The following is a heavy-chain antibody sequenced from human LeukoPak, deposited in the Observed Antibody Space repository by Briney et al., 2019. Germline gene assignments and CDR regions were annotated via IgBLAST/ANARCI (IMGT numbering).Heavy chain of an antibody. Sequence: PSETLSLTCAVYGGSFSGYYWSWIRQPPGKGLEWIGEINHSGSTYYNPSLKSRVTISVDTSKNQFSLKLSSVTAADTAVYYCARDRGFTVTTGNWFDPWGQGTLVTVSS. CDR1: GGSFSGYY. D-gene: IGHD4-11*01. V-gene: IGHV4-34*01. CDR3: ARDRGFTVTTGNWFDP. CDR2: INHSGST. J-gene: IGHJ5*02.